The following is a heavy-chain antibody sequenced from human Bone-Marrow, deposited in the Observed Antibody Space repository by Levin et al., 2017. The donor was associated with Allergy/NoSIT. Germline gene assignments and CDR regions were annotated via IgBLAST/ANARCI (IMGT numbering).Heavy chain of an antibody. CDR1: GFTFSRFG. CDR3: AKEVTPFDDYDRSGCYARDAFDV. Sequence: GGSLRLSCEVSGFTFSRFGMNWVRQAPGKGLEWVAVVAFDGSIEYYSTSALGRFVISRDQSKNMVYLQLHSLRPEDPAVYYCAKEVTPFDDYDRSGCYARDAFDVWGQGTMVTVSS. V-gene: IGHV3-30*18. D-gene: IGHD3-22*01. J-gene: IGHJ3*01. CDR2: VAFDGSIE.